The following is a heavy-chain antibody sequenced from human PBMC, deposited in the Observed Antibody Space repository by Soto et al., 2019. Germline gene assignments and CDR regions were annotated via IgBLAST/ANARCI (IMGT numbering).Heavy chain of an antibody. CDR1: GFTFSSYA. V-gene: IGHV3-23*01. J-gene: IGHJ6*02. CDR3: ARVGTMIYGMDV. D-gene: IGHD3-22*01. Sequence: EVQLLESGGGLVQPGGSLRLSCAASGFTFSSYAMSWVRQAPGKGLEWVSAISGSGGSTYYADSVKGRFTISRDNAKNSLYLQMNSLRDEDTAVYYCARVGTMIYGMDVWGQGTTVTVSS. CDR2: ISGSGGST.